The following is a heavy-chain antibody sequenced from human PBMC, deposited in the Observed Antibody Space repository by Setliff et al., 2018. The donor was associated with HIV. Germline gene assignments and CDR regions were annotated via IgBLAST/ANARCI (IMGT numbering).Heavy chain of an antibody. J-gene: IGHJ4*02. D-gene: IGHD3-9*01. CDR1: GGSISSYY. CDR2: IHGDGTT. CDR3: ARHASYYDILTGYQYGPFAY. V-gene: IGHV4-59*08. Sequence: SETLSLTCTVSGGSISSYYWSWVRQTPGKGLEWIGSIHGDGTTNHNPSLKSRVTISLDTPRNHFSLNLHSVTAADTAVYYCARHASYYDILTGYQYGPFAYWGQGSLVTVSS.